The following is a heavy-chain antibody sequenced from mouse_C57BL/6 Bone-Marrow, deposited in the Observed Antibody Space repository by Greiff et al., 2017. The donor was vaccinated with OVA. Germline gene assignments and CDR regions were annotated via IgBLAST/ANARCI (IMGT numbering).Heavy chain of an antibody. V-gene: IGHV5-4*01. CDR1: GFTFSSYA. J-gene: IGHJ4*01. CDR3: ARDWYAMDY. Sequence: EVHLVESGGGLVKPGGSLKLSCAASGFTFSSYAMSWVRQTPEKRLEWVATISDGGSYTYYPDNVKGRFTISRDNAKNNLYLQMSHLKSEDTAMYYCARDWYAMDYWGQGTSVTVSS. CDR2: ISDGGSYT.